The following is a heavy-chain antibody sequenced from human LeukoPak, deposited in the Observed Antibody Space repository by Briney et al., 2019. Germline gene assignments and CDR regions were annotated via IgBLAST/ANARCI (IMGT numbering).Heavy chain of an antibody. V-gene: IGHV4-39*01. Sequence: PSETLSLTCTVSVGSISSSSYYWGWIRQPPGKGLEWIGSIYYSGSTYYNPSLKSRVTISVDTSKNQFSLKLSSVTAADTAVYYCARHWGSSGWGGYWGQGTLVTVSS. J-gene: IGHJ4*02. CDR3: ARHWGSSGWGGY. CDR1: VGSISSSSYY. CDR2: IYYSGST. D-gene: IGHD6-19*01.